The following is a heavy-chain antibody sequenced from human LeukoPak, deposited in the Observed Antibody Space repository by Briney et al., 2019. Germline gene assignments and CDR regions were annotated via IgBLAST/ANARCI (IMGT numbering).Heavy chain of an antibody. V-gene: IGHV3-23*01. CDR3: ARFSPIYDSSGYYHDY. Sequence: GGSLRLSCAASGFTFSSYSMSWVRQAPGRGLEWVSSFSGSGGSTYYADSVKGRFTISRDNSKNTLYLQMNSLRAEDTAVYYCARFSPIYDSSGYYHDYWGQGTLVTVSS. CDR1: GFTFSSYS. J-gene: IGHJ4*02. D-gene: IGHD3-22*01. CDR2: FSGSGGST.